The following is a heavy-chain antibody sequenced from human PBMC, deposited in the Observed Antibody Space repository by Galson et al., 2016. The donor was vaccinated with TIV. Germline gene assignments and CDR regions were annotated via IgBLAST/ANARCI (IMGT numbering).Heavy chain of an antibody. CDR2: IKEDGSDI. J-gene: IGHJ4*02. CDR1: GFTSGPYW. V-gene: IGHV3-7*04. D-gene: IGHD6-19*01. CDR3: ARGSGWTSDY. Sequence: SLRLSCAASGFTSGPYWMNWVRQAPGKGLEWVAIIKEDGSDIDYVESVKGRFTISRDDASTSVYLQMNSLRAEDTAVYYCARGSGWTSDYWGQGTLVTVSS.